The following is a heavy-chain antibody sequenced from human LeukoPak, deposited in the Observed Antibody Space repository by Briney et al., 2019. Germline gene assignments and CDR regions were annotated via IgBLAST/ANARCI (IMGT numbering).Heavy chain of an antibody. CDR2: INQDGGKK. CDR1: GFNFSSYW. D-gene: IGHD1-26*01. V-gene: IGHV3-7*01. J-gene: IGHJ4*02. CDR3: ARGGAPDN. Sequence: GGSLRLSCAASGFNFSSYWMSWVRQAPGKGLEWVANINQDGGKKYYVDSVRGRFAISRDNAENPVYLQMNSLRAEDTALYYCARGGAPDNWGQGTLVTVSS.